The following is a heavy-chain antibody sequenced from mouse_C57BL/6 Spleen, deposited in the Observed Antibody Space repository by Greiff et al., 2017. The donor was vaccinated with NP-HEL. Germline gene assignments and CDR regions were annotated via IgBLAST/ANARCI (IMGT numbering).Heavy chain of an antibody. J-gene: IGHJ4*01. Sequence: EVQLVESGEGLVKPGGSLKLSCAASGFTFSSYAMSWVRQTPEKRLEWVAYISSGGDYIYYADPVQGRFPISRDNARNTLYLQMSSLKSEDTAMYYCTRDPYGNYVYYAMDYWGQGTSVTVSS. D-gene: IGHD2-1*01. CDR1: GFTFSSYA. CDR3: TRDPYGNYVYYAMDY. CDR2: ISSGGDYI. V-gene: IGHV5-9-1*02.